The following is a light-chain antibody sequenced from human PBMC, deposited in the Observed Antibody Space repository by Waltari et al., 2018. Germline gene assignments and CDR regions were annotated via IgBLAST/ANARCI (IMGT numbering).Light chain of an antibody. CDR3: CSYAGSSTYV. V-gene: IGLV2-23*02. CDR1: SSDVGSYNL. Sequence: QSALTQPASVSGSPGQSITISCNGTSSDVGSYNLVSWYQQHPGKATKPIIYEVSKRPSGVSNRFSGSKSGNTASLTISGLQAEDEADYYCCSYAGSSTYVFGTGTKVTVL. CDR2: EVS. J-gene: IGLJ1*01.